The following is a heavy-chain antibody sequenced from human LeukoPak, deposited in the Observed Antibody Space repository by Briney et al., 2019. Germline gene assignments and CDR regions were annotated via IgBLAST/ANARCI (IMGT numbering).Heavy chain of an antibody. CDR3: ARHQGIQLWTPKGAFDI. J-gene: IGHJ3*02. Sequence: PGESLKISCKGSGYSFTSYWIGWVRQMPGKGLEWMGIIYPGDSDTRYSPSFQGQVTISADKSISTAYLQWSSLKASDTAMYYCARHQGIQLWTPKGAFDIWGQGTMVTVSS. D-gene: IGHD5-18*01. CDR1: GYSFTSYW. CDR2: IYPGDSDT. V-gene: IGHV5-51*01.